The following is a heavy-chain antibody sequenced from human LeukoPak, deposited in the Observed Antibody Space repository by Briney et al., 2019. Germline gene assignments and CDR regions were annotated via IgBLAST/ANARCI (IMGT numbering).Heavy chain of an antibody. CDR3: ARDLVTPPYYFDY. CDR1: GGTFSSYA. D-gene: IGHD3-9*01. J-gene: IGHJ4*02. V-gene: IGHV1-69*05. Sequence: GSSVKVSCKASGGTFSSYAISWVRQAPGQGLEWMGGIIPIFGTANYAQKLQGRVTMTTDTSTSTAYMELRSLRSDDTAVYYCARDLVTPPYYFDYWGQGTLVTVSS. CDR2: IIPIFGTA.